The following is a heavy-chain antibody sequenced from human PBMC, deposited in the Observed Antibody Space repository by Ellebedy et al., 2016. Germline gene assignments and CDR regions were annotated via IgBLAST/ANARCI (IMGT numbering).Heavy chain of an antibody. Sequence: GESLKISXAASGFTFSTYAMTWVRQAPGKGLEWVSAISGFDSSTYYADSVKGRFTISRDNSRNTLYLQMNSLRAEDTAMYFCAKADFHHTNGYFIDYWGQGTLVTVSS. CDR3: AKADFHHTNGYFIDY. V-gene: IGHV3-23*01. D-gene: IGHD2-8*01. CDR2: ISGFDSST. J-gene: IGHJ4*02. CDR1: GFTFSTYA.